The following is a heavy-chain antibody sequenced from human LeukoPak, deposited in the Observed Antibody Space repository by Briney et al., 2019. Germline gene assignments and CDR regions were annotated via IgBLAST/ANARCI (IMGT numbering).Heavy chain of an antibody. V-gene: IGHV4-30-2*01. CDR3: AREGYYDSSGYRMVGAFDI. D-gene: IGHD3-22*01. Sequence: SDTLSVTRADSGGSISSGGYFGSWIRPPPGKGLEWIGYIYHSGSTYYNPSLKSRVTISVDRSKNQFSLKLSSVTAADTAVYYCAREGYYDSSGYRMVGAFDIWGQGTMVTVSS. CDR1: GGSISSGGYF. CDR2: IYHSGST. J-gene: IGHJ3*02.